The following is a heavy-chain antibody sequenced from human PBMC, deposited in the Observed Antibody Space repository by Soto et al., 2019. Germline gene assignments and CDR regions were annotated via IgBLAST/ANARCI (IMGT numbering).Heavy chain of an antibody. J-gene: IGHJ4*02. V-gene: IGHV3-30-3*01. CDR2: ISYDGSNK. D-gene: IGHD5-18*01. CDR3: ARDSVDTATRGVAGGGYFDY. CDR1: GFTFSSYA. Sequence: GGSLRLSCAASGFTFSSYAMHWVRQAPGKGLEWVAVISYDGSNKYYADSVKGRFTISRDNSKNTLYLQMNSLRAEDTAVYYCARDSVDTATRGVAGGGYFDYWGQGTLVTVSS.